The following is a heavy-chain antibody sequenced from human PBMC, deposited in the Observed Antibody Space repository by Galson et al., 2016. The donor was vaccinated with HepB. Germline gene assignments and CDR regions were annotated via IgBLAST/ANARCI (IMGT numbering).Heavy chain of an antibody. CDR2: INRDGDEK. V-gene: IGHV3-7*01. J-gene: IGHJ4*02. Sequence: SLRLSCAASGFTFTSNWMNWVRQAPGKGLEWVASINRDGDEKYYVDFVKGRFTISRDNAKNSLYLQMNSLRVEDTAVYYCARGTGMDGWGQGTLVTVSS. D-gene: IGHD6-13*01. CDR1: GFTFTSNW. CDR3: ARGTGMDG.